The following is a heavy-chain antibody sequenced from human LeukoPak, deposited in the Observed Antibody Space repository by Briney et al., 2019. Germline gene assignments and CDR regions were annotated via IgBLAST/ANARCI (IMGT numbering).Heavy chain of an antibody. CDR2: INHSGST. V-gene: IGHV4-34*01. CDR3: ARRTRSSPWGY. D-gene: IGHD1-26*01. Sequence: SETLSLTCAVYGGSLSGYYWSWIRQPPGKGLEWIGEINHSGSTNYNPSLKSRVTISVDTSKNQFSLKLSSVTAADTAVYYCARRTRSSPWGYWGQGTLVTVSS. J-gene: IGHJ4*02. CDR1: GGSLSGYY.